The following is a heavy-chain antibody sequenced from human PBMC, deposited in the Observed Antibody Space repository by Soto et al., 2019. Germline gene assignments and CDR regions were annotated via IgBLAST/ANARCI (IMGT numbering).Heavy chain of an antibody. D-gene: IGHD3-10*01. V-gene: IGHV4-4*02. CDR1: CGSISTDNW. Sequence: PSETLSLTCAFSCGSISTDNWWSWVRQPPGKGLEWIGEMYHSGDSNFNPSLKSRVTISVDKSKNQFSMQMASVTAADTALYYCTRASASSMLRGVVINWGRGTQVTVSS. J-gene: IGHJ4*02. CDR3: TRASASSMLRGVVIN. CDR2: MYHSGDS.